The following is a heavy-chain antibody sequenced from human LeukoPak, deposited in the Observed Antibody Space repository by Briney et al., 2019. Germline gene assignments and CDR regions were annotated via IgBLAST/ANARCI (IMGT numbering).Heavy chain of an antibody. CDR2: IIPIFGTA. J-gene: IGHJ6*03. D-gene: IGHD3-3*01. V-gene: IGHV1-69*05. CDR3: ARGGFDFWSGLYYYYMDV. Sequence: GASVKVSCKASGGTFSSYAISWVRQAPGQGLEWMGGIIPIFGTANYAQKFQGRVTITTDESTSTAYMELSSLRSEDTAVYYCARGGFDFWSGLYYYYMDVWGKGTTVTVSS. CDR1: GGTFSSYA.